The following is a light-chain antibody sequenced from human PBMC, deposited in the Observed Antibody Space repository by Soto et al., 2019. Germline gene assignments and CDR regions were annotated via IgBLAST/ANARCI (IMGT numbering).Light chain of an antibody. Sequence: DIQMTQSPSSLSASVGDRFTITCGASQSISSYLNWYQQKPGKAPKLLIYAASSLQSGVPSRFSGSGSGTDFTLTISSLQPEDFATYYCQQSYSTLWTFGQGTKVDIK. V-gene: IGKV1-39*01. CDR2: AAS. CDR1: QSISSY. CDR3: QQSYSTLWT. J-gene: IGKJ1*01.